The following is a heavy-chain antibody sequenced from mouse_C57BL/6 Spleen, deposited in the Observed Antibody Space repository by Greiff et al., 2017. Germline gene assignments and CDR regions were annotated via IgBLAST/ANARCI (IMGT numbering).Heavy chain of an antibody. CDR1: GYTFTSYW. CDR3: ARYELGREDYYFDY. J-gene: IGHJ2*01. CDR2: IDPSASYT. Sequence: QVQLQQPGAELVKPGASVKLSCKASGYTFTSYWMQWVNQRPGQGLEWIGEIDPSASYTNYNQKFKGQATLSVDTSSSTAYMQLSSLTSEDSAVYYCARYELGREDYYFDYWGQGTTLTVSS. D-gene: IGHD4-1*01. V-gene: IGHV1-50*01.